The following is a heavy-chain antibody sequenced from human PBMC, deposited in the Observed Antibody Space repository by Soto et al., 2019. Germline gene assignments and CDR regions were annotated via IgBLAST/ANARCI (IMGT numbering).Heavy chain of an antibody. CDR2: ITSSSSSGYI. CDR1: GFTFSSYS. V-gene: IGHV3-21*01. D-gene: IGHD5-12*01. Sequence: EVQLVESGGGLVKPGGSLRLSCAASGFTFSSYSMNWVRQAPGKGLEWVSSITSSSSSGYIYYADSVKGRFTISRDNAKNSLFLQMNSLRAEDTAVYYCARDLQMATIRGGDYWGQETLVTVSS. J-gene: IGHJ4*02. CDR3: ARDLQMATIRGGDY.